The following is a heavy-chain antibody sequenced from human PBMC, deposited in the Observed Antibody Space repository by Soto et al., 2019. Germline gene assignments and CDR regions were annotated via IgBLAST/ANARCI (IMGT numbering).Heavy chain of an antibody. CDR1: GGSVSSSSYY. CDR2: VYYSWST. D-gene: IGHD1-1*01. Sequence: QLQLQESGPGLVKPSAALSLTCTVSGGSVSSSSYYWGWVRQPPGTGLEWLGSVYYSWSTYYNPSLESRVTISVDKSKDQFSLKLMSLSAADTAVYYCGRLEALATISYYFDYWGQGALVTVSS. J-gene: IGHJ4*02. CDR3: GRLEALATISYYFDY. V-gene: IGHV4-39*01.